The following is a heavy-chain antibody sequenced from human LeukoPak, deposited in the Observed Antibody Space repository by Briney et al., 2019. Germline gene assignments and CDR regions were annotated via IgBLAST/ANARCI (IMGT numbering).Heavy chain of an antibody. CDR3: ARDTAGATTFDY. CDR2: ISSSSSYI. J-gene: IGHJ4*02. V-gene: IGHV3-21*04. Sequence: PGGSLRLSCAASGFTFSSYSMNWVRQAPGKGLEWVSSISSSSSYIYYADSVKGRFTISRDNAKNSLYLQMNSLRAEDTALYYCARDTAGATTFDYWGQGTLVTVSS. D-gene: IGHD1-26*01. CDR1: GFTFSSYS.